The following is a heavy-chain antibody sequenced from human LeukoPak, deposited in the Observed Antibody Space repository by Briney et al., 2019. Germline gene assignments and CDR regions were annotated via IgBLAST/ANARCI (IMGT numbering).Heavy chain of an antibody. Sequence: SVKVSCKASGGTFSSYAISWVRQAPGRGLEWMGGIIPIFGTANYAQKFQGRVTITADESTSTAYMELSSLRSEDTAVYYCARFHIVVVPAAREPYYYMDVWGKGTTVTVSS. CDR3: ARFHIVVVPAAREPYYYMDV. CDR2: IIPIFGTA. CDR1: GGTFSSYA. J-gene: IGHJ6*03. V-gene: IGHV1-69*13. D-gene: IGHD2-2*01.